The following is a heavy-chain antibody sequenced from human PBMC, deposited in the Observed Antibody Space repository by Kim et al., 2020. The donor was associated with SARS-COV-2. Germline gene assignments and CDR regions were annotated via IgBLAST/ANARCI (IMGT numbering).Heavy chain of an antibody. CDR2: INHSGST. J-gene: IGHJ4*02. D-gene: IGHD5-18*01. CDR1: GGSFSGYY. Sequence: SQTLSLTCAVYGGSFSGYYWSWIRQPPGKGLEWIGEINHSGSTNYNPSLKSRVTISVDTSKNQFSLKLSSVTAADTAVYYCARPTARAAMAPYYFDYWGQGTLVNVSS. V-gene: IGHV4-34*01. CDR3: ARPTARAAMAPYYFDY.